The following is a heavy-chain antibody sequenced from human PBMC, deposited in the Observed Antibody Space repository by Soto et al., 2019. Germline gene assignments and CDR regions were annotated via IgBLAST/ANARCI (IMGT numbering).Heavy chain of an antibody. CDR3: ARGLYSSSPSEVKCFDP. D-gene: IGHD6-6*01. Sequence: PGGSLRLSCAASGFTVSSNYMSWVRQAPGEGMEWVSVIYSGGSTYYADSVNARITISRANSKNTLYLQLNSLRAEDTAGYYCARGLYSSSPSEVKCFDPWVHGTLVTLPS. J-gene: IGHJ5*02. V-gene: IGHV3-66*01. CDR1: GFTVSSNY. CDR2: IYSGGST.